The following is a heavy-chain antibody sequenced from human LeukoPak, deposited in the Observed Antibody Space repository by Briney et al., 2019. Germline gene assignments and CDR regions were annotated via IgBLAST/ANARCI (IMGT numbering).Heavy chain of an antibody. V-gene: IGHV4-59*12. J-gene: IGHJ4*02. CDR2: IYYSGST. Sequence: PSETLSLTRTVSGGSISSYYWSWIRQPPGKGLEWIGYIYYSGSTNYNPSLKSRVTISVDTSKNQFSLKLSSVTAADTAVYFCARVGLGISTHLDYWGQGTLVTVSS. CDR3: ARVGLGISTHLDY. D-gene: IGHD2-2*01. CDR1: GGSISSYY.